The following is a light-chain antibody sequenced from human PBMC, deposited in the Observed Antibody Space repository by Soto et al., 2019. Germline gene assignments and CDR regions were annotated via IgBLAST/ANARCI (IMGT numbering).Light chain of an antibody. CDR2: VAS. V-gene: IGKV1-27*01. J-gene: IGKJ1*01. CDR3: QKYNSAPWT. CDR1: QGVSNY. Sequence: DIQMTQSPSSLSASVGDRVTITCRASQGVSNYLAWYQQQPGKVPKLLIYVASTLQSGVPSRFSGSGSGTDFTLTISSLQPEDVATYYCQKYNSAPWTFGQGTKVEIK.